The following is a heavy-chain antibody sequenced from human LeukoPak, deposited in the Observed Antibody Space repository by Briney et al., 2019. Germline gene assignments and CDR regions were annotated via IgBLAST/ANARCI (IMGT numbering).Heavy chain of an antibody. J-gene: IGHJ4*02. CDR1: GFTFSNSW. Sequence: GGSLRLSCAASGFTFSNSWMYWVRQTPDKGLVWVSRIKYDGSSTVYADSVQGRLTISRDNAKNTLDLQMNSLRAEDTAVYYCARGGPYSSSSLDYWGQGTLVTVSS. D-gene: IGHD6-6*01. CDR3: ARGGPYSSSSLDY. V-gene: IGHV3-74*01. CDR2: IKYDGSST.